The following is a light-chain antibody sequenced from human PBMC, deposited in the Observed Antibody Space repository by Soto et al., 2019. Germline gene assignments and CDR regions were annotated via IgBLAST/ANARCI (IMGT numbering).Light chain of an antibody. CDR2: GAS. Sequence: DVQMTQSPSSLSASVGDRVTLTCRASQGITNYLAWYQQKPGKVPRLLIYGASTLQSGVPSRFSGSGSGTYFTLTIDSLQPEDVATYSCQKYNSAHSYSFGQGTKVEIK. V-gene: IGKV1-27*01. J-gene: IGKJ1*01. CDR3: QKYNSAHSYS. CDR1: QGITNY.